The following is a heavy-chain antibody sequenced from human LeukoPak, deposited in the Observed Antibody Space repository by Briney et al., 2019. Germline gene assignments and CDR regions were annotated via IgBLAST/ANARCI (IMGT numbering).Heavy chain of an antibody. Sequence: ASVKVSCKASGYTFTSYGISWVRQAPGQGLEWMGWISAYNGNANYAQKFQGRVTMTRNTSISTAYMDLSSLRSEDTAVYYCASALRGYSGFLYYFDYWGQGTLVTVSS. V-gene: IGHV1-18*01. CDR3: ASALRGYSGFLYYFDY. CDR1: GYTFTSYG. CDR2: ISAYNGNA. D-gene: IGHD5-12*01. J-gene: IGHJ4*02.